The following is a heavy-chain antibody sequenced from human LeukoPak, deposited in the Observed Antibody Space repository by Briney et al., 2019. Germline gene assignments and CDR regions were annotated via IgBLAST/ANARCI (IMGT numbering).Heavy chain of an antibody. J-gene: IGHJ4*02. V-gene: IGHV4-34*01. CDR1: GGSISSGGYS. D-gene: IGHD3-3*01. CDR2: INHSGST. CDR3: ARGGYDFWSGYYGTYYFDY. Sequence: SETLSLTCAVSGGSISSGGYSWSWIRQPPGKGLEWIGEINHSGSTNYNPSLKSRVTISVDTSKNQFSLKLSSVTAADTAVYYCARGGYDFWSGYYGTYYFDYWGQGTLVTVSS.